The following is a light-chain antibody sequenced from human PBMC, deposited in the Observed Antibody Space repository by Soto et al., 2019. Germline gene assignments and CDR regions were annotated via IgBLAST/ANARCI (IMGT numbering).Light chain of an antibody. CDR1: SSDVGNYNL. J-gene: IGLJ1*01. CDR2: GVS. CDR3: CSYAGSSTFPYV. Sequence: QSALTQPASVSGSPGQSITISCTGTSSDVGNYNLVSWYQQHPGKAPKLMIYGVSKRPSGVSNRFSGSKSGNTASLTISGLQAEDEADYYCCSYAGSSTFPYVFGTGTNVTVL. V-gene: IGLV2-23*02.